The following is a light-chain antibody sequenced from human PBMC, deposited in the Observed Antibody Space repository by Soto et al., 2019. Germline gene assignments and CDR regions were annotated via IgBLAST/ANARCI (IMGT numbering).Light chain of an antibody. CDR1: PSVTNF. V-gene: IGKV3-11*01. CDR3: QQRNIWPPVT. CDR2: GAF. Sequence: EIVLTQSPATLYLSPGERATLSCRASPSVTNFLAWYQQKPGQAPRLLIYGAFNRATGSPARFSGSGSGTDFTLTISSLEPEDSAIYYCQQRNIWPPVTFGQGTRLEIK. J-gene: IGKJ5*01.